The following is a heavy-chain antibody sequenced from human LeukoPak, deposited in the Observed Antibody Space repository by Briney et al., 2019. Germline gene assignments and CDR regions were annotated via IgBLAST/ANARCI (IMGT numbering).Heavy chain of an antibody. CDR1: GYTFTGYY. V-gene: IGHV1-8*03. Sequence: ASVKVSCKASGYTFTGYYMHWVRQAPGQGLEWMGWMNPNSGITGYAQKFQGRVTISRNTSISTAYMELGSLRSEDTAVYYCAREDYYDSGSNDYWGQGTLVTVSS. J-gene: IGHJ4*02. CDR2: MNPNSGIT. D-gene: IGHD3-22*01. CDR3: AREDYYDSGSNDY.